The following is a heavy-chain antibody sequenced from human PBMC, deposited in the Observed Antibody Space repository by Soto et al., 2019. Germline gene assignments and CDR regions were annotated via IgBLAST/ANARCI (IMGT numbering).Heavy chain of an antibody. Sequence: EVQLVESGGGLVQPGGSLRLSCAASGFTFSSYAMHWVRQAPGKGLEYVSAISSNGGSTYYANSVKGRFTISRDSSKNSLYLQMGSLRGEDVAVYYCGREGYCSCTCCYSFDYWGQGPLVTVSS. CDR1: GFTFSSYA. CDR2: ISSNGGST. CDR3: GREGYCSCTCCYSFDY. V-gene: IGHV3-64*01. J-gene: IGHJ4*02. D-gene: IGHD2-2*01.